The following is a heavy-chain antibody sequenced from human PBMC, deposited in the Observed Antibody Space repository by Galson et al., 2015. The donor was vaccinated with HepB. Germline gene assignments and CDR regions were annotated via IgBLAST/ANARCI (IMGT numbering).Heavy chain of an antibody. CDR2: ISVDGVTK. CDR3: ARAAGWFDP. V-gene: IGHV3-11*01. J-gene: IGHJ5*02. CDR1: GFTFSDSY. Sequence: SLRLSCAASGFTFSDSYMSWIRQAPGKGLEWVSYISVDGVTKYYADFVKGRLTISRDNARNSLYLQMNSLRAEDTAVYYCARAAGWFDPWGQGALVTVSS. D-gene: IGHD3-10*01.